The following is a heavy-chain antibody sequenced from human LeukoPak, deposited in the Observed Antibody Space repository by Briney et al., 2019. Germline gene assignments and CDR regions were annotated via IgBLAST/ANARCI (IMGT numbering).Heavy chain of an antibody. Sequence: GGSLRLSCAASGFTVSSNYMSWVRQAPGKGLEWVSVIYSGGSTYYADSVNGRFTIYRDNSKNSLYLQMNSLRAEDTAVYYCAREGSAGETFDIWGQGTMVTVSS. CDR2: IYSGGST. V-gene: IGHV3-53*01. J-gene: IGHJ3*02. CDR3: AREGSAGETFDI. D-gene: IGHD3-10*01. CDR1: GFTVSSNY.